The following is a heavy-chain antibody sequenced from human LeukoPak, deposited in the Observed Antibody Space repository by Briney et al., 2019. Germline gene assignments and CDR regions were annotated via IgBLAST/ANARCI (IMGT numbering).Heavy chain of an antibody. CDR1: GGSFSGYY. V-gene: IGHV4-34*01. CDR3: ARKGSGTYYNLAFDY. Sequence: SETLSLTCAAYGGSFSGYYWSWIRQPPGKGLEWIGEINHSGSTNYNPSLKSRVTISVDTSKNQFSLKLSSVTAADTAVYYCARKGSGTYYNLAFDYWGQGTLVTVSS. CDR2: INHSGST. J-gene: IGHJ4*02. D-gene: IGHD3-10*01.